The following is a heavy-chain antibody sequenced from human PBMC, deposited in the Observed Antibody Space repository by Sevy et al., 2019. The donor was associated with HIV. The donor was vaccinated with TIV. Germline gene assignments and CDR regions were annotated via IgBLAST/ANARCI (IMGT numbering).Heavy chain of an antibody. CDR2: IIPIFGTA. CDR1: GGTFSSYA. J-gene: IGHJ3*02. V-gene: IGHV1-69*13. D-gene: IGHD3-3*01. Sequence: ASLKVSCKASGGTFSSYAISWVRQAPGQGLEWMGGIIPIFGTANYAQKFQGRVTITADESTSTAYMELSSLRSEDTAVYYCVEGGTYYDFWSGYSSDAFDIWGQGTMVTVSS. CDR3: VEGGTYYDFWSGYSSDAFDI.